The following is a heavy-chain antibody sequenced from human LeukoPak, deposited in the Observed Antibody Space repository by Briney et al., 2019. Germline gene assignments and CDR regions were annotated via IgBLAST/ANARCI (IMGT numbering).Heavy chain of an antibody. D-gene: IGHD4-17*01. CDR3: ARGPQGVTRPEY. CDR1: GGSISSSTYF. CDR2: IHYTGSS. J-gene: IGHJ4*02. V-gene: IGHV4-39*02. Sequence: SETLSLTCTVSGGSISSSTYFWGWIRQPPGKGLEWIGTIHYTGSSYYNPSLKSRVTISVDTSKNHFSLKVRSVTAADTAVYYCARGPQGVTRPEYWGQGTLVTVSS.